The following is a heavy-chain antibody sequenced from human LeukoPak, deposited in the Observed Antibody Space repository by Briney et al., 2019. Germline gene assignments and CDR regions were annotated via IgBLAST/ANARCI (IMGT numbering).Heavy chain of an antibody. J-gene: IGHJ4*02. CDR3: AAHYDATGYYFDY. D-gene: IGHD3-22*01. V-gene: IGHV3-23*01. CDR2: ISGSGGST. Sequence: GGSLRLSCSASGFTFSSYALALVRQAPGKGLEWVAGISGSGGSTYYADSVKGRFTISGDNSKSTVYLQMNSLRAEDTAVYYCAAHYDATGYYFDYWGQGTLVTVSS. CDR1: GFTFSSYA.